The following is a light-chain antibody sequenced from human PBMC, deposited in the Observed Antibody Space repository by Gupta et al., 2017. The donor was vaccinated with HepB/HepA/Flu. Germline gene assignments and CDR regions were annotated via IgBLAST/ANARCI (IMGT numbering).Light chain of an antibody. CDR1: SSDIGGYNH. Sequence: QSALTQPASVSGSPGPSITISCTGTSSDIGGYNHVSWYQQHPGKAPKLMIYEFSNRPAGGSNRFSGSKSGNTAATTTSGLQAEDEADYYCSSKTSSSTLEWVFGGGTKVTGL. CDR2: EFS. CDR3: SSKTSSSTLEWV. V-gene: IGLV2-14*01. J-gene: IGLJ2*01.